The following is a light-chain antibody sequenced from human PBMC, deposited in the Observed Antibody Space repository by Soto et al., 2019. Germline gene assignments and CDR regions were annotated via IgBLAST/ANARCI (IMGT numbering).Light chain of an antibody. CDR2: GAS. CDR3: DQYYDWPPWT. J-gene: IGKJ1*01. CDR1: QSVSGN. V-gene: IGKV3-15*01. Sequence: EKVMTQSPATLSVSPGETATISCRAGQSVSGNLAWFQQKPGQAPRLLIYGASTRASGVPDRFSGSGSGTEFTLTISSLQSEDFAVSYCDQYYDWPPWTFGQGTKVEIK.